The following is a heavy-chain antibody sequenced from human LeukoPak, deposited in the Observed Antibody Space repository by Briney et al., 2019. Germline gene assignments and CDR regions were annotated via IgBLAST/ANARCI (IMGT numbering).Heavy chain of an antibody. CDR3: ATVDTAMSHRWFDP. Sequence: PSETLSLTCTVSGGSISSGGYYWSWIRQHPGKGLEWIGYIYYSGGTYYNPSLKSRVTISVDTSKNQFSLKLSSVTAADTAVYYCATVDTAMSHRWFDPWGQGTLVTVSS. CDR2: IYYSGGT. D-gene: IGHD5-18*01. J-gene: IGHJ5*02. CDR1: GGSISSGGYY. V-gene: IGHV4-31*03.